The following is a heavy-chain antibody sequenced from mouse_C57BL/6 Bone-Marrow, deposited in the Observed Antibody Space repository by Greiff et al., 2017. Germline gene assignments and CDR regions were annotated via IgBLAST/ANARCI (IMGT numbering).Heavy chain of an antibody. Sequence: QVQLQQSGAELARPGASVKLSCKASGYTFTSYGISWVKQRTGQGLEWIGEIYPRSGNTYYNEKFKGKATLTADKSSSTAYMELRSLTSEDSAVYFCARGYYGSSTFYYAMDYWGQGTSVTVSS. J-gene: IGHJ4*01. CDR2: IYPRSGNT. V-gene: IGHV1-81*01. CDR1: GYTFTSYG. CDR3: ARGYYGSSTFYYAMDY. D-gene: IGHD1-1*01.